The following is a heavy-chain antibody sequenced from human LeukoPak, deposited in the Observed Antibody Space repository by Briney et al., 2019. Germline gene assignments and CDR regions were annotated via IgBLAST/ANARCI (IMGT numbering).Heavy chain of an antibody. V-gene: IGHV4-30-2*01. Sequence: SQTLPLTCVVSGGSISSGGYSWNWIRQPPGKGLEWIVYIYHSGSTYYNPSLKSRVTLSLDRSKNQFSLKLSSVTAADTAVYYCARAIIWGDRTWISPSDAFDIWGQGTVVTVSS. CDR1: GGSISSGGYS. CDR3: ARAIIWGDRTWISPSDAFDI. CDR2: IYHSGST. D-gene: IGHD5-12*01. J-gene: IGHJ3*02.